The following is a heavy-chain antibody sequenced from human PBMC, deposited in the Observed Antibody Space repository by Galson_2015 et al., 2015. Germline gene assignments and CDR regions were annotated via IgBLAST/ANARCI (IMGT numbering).Heavy chain of an antibody. CDR2: ISYDGSNK. Sequence: SLRLSCAASGFTFSSYGMHWVRQAPGKGLEWVAVISYDGSNKYYADSVKGRFTISRDNSKNTLYLQMNSLRAEDTAVYYCAKDRRGGTPYYFDYWGQGTLVTVSS. D-gene: IGHD1-14*01. J-gene: IGHJ4*02. CDR3: AKDRRGGTPYYFDY. CDR1: GFTFSSYG. V-gene: IGHV3-30*18.